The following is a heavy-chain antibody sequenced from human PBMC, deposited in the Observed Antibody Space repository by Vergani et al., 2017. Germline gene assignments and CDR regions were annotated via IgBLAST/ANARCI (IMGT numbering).Heavy chain of an antibody. CDR3: AKDRVVAEGQGHFDY. Sequence: EVQLLESGGGLVQPGGSLRLSCAASGFTFSSYAMSWVRQAPGKGLEWVSAISGSGGSTYYADSVKGRFTISRDNSKNTLYLQMNSLKAEDTAVYYCAKDRVVAEGQGHFDYWGQGTLVTVSS. CDR1: GFTFSSYA. CDR2: ISGSGGST. V-gene: IGHV3-23*01. J-gene: IGHJ4*02. D-gene: IGHD2-15*01.